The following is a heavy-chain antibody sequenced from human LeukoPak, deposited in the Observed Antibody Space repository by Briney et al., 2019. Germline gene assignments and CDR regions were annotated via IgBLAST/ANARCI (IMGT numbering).Heavy chain of an antibody. CDR1: GFTVSSNY. D-gene: IGHD3-22*01. CDR3: ARVSFYSSSSYYDF. Sequence: PGGSLRLSCVVSGFTVSSNYMSWVRQAPGKGLEWVSVIYSGGSTYYADSVKGRFTISRDNSKNTLYLQMNSLRAEDTAVYYCARVSFYSSSSYYDFWGRGTLVMVS. CDR2: IYSGGST. V-gene: IGHV3-53*01. J-gene: IGHJ4*02.